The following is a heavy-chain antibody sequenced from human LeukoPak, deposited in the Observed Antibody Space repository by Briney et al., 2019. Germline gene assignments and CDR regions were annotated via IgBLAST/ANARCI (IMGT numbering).Heavy chain of an antibody. Sequence: PSETLSLTCTVSGGSTSSYYWSWIRQPPGKGLEWIGYIYYSGSTNYNPSLKSRVTISVDTSKNQFSLKLSSVTAADTAVHYCARVGSYYDSSGRVDAFDIWGQGTMVTVSS. J-gene: IGHJ3*02. CDR2: IYYSGST. CDR1: GGSTSSYY. V-gene: IGHV4-59*01. D-gene: IGHD3-22*01. CDR3: ARVGSYYDSSGRVDAFDI.